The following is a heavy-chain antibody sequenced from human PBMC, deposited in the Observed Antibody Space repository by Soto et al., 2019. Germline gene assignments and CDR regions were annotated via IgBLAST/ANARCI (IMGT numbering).Heavy chain of an antibody. CDR1: GFTVTRYS. CDR2: ISSTTNYT. Sequence: GGFLELCCAASGFTVTRYSMNGVRQAPGKGLEWVSSISSTTNYTYYGDSMKGRFTISRDNAKNSLYLEMNSLRAEDTAVYYCARESEDLTSNFDYWGQGTLVTVSS. V-gene: IGHV3-21*06. CDR3: ARESEDLTSNFDY. J-gene: IGHJ4*02.